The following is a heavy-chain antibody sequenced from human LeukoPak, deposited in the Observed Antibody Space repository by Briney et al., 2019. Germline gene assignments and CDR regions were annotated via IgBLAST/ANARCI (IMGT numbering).Heavy chain of an antibody. CDR3: AKQSVGGSYGNYFDY. CDR1: GFTFSSYG. D-gene: IGHD1-26*01. CDR2: IWYDGSNK. Sequence: PGRSLRLSCAASGFTFSSYGMHWVRQAPGKGLEWVAVIWYDGSNKYYADSVKGRFTISRDNSKNTLYLQMNSLRAEDTAVYYCAKQSVGGSYGNYFDYWGQGTLVTVSS. J-gene: IGHJ4*02. V-gene: IGHV3-33*06.